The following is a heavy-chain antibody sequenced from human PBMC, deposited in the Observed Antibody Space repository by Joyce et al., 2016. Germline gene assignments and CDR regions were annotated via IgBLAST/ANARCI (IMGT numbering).Heavy chain of an antibody. Sequence: EVQLVESGGGLVQPGGSLRLSCTASGVSFSSYWMIWVRKGQGNGVEWGTKIGQDGHKKFFGYSVKGRFTISRDNAKNSLYLQMNSLRSEDTGVYYCARDSPLSRRYYDFWAGAPTPLVDGMDVWGQGTTVTVSS. CDR1: GVSFSSYW. CDR3: ARDSPLSRRYYDFWAGAPTPLVDGMDV. CDR2: IGQDGHKK. V-gene: IGHV3-7*01. J-gene: IGHJ6*02. D-gene: IGHD3/OR15-3a*01.